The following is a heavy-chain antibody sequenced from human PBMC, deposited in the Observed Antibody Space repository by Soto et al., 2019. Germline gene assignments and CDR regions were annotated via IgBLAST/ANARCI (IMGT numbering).Heavy chain of an antibody. CDR1: GFTFSSYA. D-gene: IGHD6-13*01. Sequence: GWCLRLSCAASGFTFSSYAMSWVRQAPGKGLEWVSAISGSGGSTYYADSVKGRFTISRDNSKNTLYLQMNSLRAEDTAVYYCAYSSTPFDYWGQGTLVTVSS. J-gene: IGHJ4*02. CDR3: AYSSTPFDY. CDR2: ISGSGGST. V-gene: IGHV3-23*01.